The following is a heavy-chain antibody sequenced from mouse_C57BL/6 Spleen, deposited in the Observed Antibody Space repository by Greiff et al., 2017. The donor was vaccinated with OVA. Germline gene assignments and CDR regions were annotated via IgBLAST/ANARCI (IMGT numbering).Heavy chain of an antibody. V-gene: IGHV1-72*01. CDR2: IGPNSGGT. CDR1: GYTFTSYW. D-gene: IGHD1-1*01. J-gene: IGHJ2*01. CDR3: ARGDYYGD. Sequence: QVQLKQPGAELVKPGASVKLSCKASGYTFTSYWLHWVKQRPGRGLGWIGRIGPNSGGTKYNEKFKSKATLTEDKPSSPAYMQLSSQTSEDSAVSYCARGDYYGDWGQGTTLTVSS.